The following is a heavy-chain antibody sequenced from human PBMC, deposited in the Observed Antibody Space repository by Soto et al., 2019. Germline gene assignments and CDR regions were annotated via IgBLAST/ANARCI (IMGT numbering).Heavy chain of an antibody. CDR3: ARLRREQGWFDP. V-gene: IGHV1-8*01. D-gene: IGHD1-1*01. CDR1: GYTFTSYD. J-gene: IGHJ5*02. Sequence: QVQLVQSGAEVKKPGASVKVSCKASGYTFTSYDINWVRQATGQGREWMGWRNANSGNTGYAQKFQRRVTMTRNTSINTAYMEPSSLRSEDTAVYYCARLRREQGWFDPWGQGTLVTVSS. CDR2: RNANSGNT.